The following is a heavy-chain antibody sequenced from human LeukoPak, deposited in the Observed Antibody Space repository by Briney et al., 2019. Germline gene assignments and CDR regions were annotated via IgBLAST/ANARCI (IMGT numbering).Heavy chain of an antibody. CDR1: GFTFTSSA. Sequence: SVTVSCRASGFTFTSSAMQWVRQARGQRLEWIGWIFVGSGNTNYAQKFQERVTITRDMSTSTAYMELSSLRSEDTAVYYCAIPSYDFWSGYPPTWSRFYYYYYGMDVWGQGTTVTVSS. D-gene: IGHD3-3*01. CDR2: IFVGSGNT. V-gene: IGHV1-58*02. CDR3: AIPSYDFWSGYPPTWSRFYYYYYGMDV. J-gene: IGHJ6*02.